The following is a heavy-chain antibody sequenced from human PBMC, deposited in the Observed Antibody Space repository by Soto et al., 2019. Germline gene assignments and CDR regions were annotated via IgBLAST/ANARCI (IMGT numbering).Heavy chain of an antibody. D-gene: IGHD6-13*01. CDR3: ATYSSSWSGLNWFDP. J-gene: IGHJ5*02. V-gene: IGHV1-69*02. CDR2: IIPILGIA. Sequence: QVQLVQSGAEVKKPGSSVKVSCKASGGTFSSYTISWVRQAPGHGLEWMGRIIPILGIANYAQKFQGRVTITADKSTSTAYMELSSLRSEDTAVYYCATYSSSWSGLNWFDPWGQGTLVTVSS. CDR1: GGTFSSYT.